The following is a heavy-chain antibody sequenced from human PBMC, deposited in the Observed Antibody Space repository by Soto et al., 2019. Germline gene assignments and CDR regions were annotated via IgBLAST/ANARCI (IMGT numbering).Heavy chain of an antibody. J-gene: IGHJ5*02. D-gene: IGHD4-4*01. V-gene: IGHV3-23*01. CDR2: ITGSRGST. CDR3: AKDSSYSNYYWFDT. CDR1: GFPFSSYV. Sequence: QTGGPLRLSSPDSGFPFSSYVMSWVRQAPGKGLEWVSAITGSRGSTYNADSVKGRFTISSDNSKNKLYLQMQSLRAEDTAVYYCAKDSSYSNYYWFDTWGQGT.